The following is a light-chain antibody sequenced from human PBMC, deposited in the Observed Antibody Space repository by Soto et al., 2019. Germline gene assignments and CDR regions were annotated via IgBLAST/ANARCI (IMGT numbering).Light chain of an antibody. CDR1: SGDVGGYNY. Sequence: QSALTQPASVSGSPGQSITISCTGTSGDVGGYNYVSWYQQHPGKAPKLMIYEVSNRPSGVSNLFSGSKSGNTASLTISGLHAEDEADYYCSSYTSSSTFVFGTGTKLTVL. CDR2: EVS. J-gene: IGLJ1*01. CDR3: SSYTSSSTFV. V-gene: IGLV2-14*01.